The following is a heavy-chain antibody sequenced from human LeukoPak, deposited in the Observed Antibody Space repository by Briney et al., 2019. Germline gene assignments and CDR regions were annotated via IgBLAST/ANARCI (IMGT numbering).Heavy chain of an antibody. CDR2: IKSDGSST. CDR1: GFTFSSYW. V-gene: IGHV3-74*01. CDR3: ARGRGYTQDY. D-gene: IGHD5-12*01. J-gene: IGHJ4*02. Sequence: GGSLRLSCAASGFTFSSYWMHWVRQAPGKGLVWVSHIKSDGSSTSYADSVKGRFTISRDNAKNTLYLQMNSLRAEDTAVYYCARGRGYTQDYWGLGTLVTVSS.